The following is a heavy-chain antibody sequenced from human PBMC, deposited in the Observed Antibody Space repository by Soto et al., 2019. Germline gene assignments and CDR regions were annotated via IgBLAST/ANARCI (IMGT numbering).Heavy chain of an antibody. J-gene: IGHJ3*02. CDR3: AKKFDSNIAAFDI. Sequence: PGGSLRLSCAASGFTFKNYAVSWVRQAPGKGLEWVSAINAGGGSTYYADSVTGRFTISRDNSKNTLYLQMNSLRAEDTAVYHCAKKFDSNIAAFDIWGQGTMVTVSS. V-gene: IGHV3-23*01. CDR1: GFTFKNYA. CDR2: INAGGGST. D-gene: IGHD2-21*01.